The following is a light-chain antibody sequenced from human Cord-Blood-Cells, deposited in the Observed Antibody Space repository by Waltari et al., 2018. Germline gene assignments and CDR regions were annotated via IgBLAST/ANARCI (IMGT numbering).Light chain of an antibody. V-gene: IGLV2-14*01. J-gene: IGLJ1*01. CDR2: DVC. CDR3: SSYPSSSTYV. Sequence: QSALTQPASVSGSPGQSITISCTGTSSDVGGYNYVSWYQQHPGKAPKLMIYDVCTRPSGVSKPFSGSKSGNTASLTISGLQAEDEADYYCSSYPSSSTYVFGTGTKVTVL. CDR1: SSDVGGYNY.